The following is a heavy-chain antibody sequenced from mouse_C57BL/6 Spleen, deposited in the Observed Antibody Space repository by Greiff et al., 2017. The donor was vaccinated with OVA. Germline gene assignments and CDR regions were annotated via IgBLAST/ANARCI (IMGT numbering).Heavy chain of an antibody. CDR3: ARHAYDGNCDYFDG. V-gene: IGHV5-17*01. J-gene: IGHJ1*03. D-gene: IGHD2-3*01. Sequence: DVMLVESGAGLVKPGGSLKLSCAASGFTFTDYGMHWVRQAPEKGLEWVAYISRGSSTIYYADPVKGRFTITRDNAKNTLFLQRTSLRSEDTAMYDWARHAYDGNCDYFDGWGKGTTVTVSS. CDR2: ISRGSSTI. CDR1: GFTFTDYG.